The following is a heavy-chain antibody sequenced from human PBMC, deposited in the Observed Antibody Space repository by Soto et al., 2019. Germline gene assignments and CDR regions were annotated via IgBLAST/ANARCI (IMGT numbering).Heavy chain of an antibody. D-gene: IGHD3-10*01. Sequence: QVQLVQSGAEVKKPGASVKVSCKASGYTFTSYGISWVRQAPGQGLEWMGWISTYNGNTNYAQKLQGRVTMTTDTATSAAYMGLRSLRSADTAVYYCARDGQTTMVRGVRGGSYNYYGMDVWGQGTTVTVSS. J-gene: IGHJ6*02. V-gene: IGHV1-18*04. CDR3: ARDGQTTMVRGVRGGSYNYYGMDV. CDR1: GYTFTSYG. CDR2: ISTYNGNT.